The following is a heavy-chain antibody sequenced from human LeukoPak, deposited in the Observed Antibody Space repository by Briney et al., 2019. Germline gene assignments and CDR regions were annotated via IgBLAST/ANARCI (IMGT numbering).Heavy chain of an antibody. D-gene: IGHD6-6*01. CDR1: GGSFTGYY. Sequence: SETLSLTRAVYGGSFTGYYWSWIRQPPGKGLEWIGEINHSGSTNYNPSLKSRVIISVDTSKNQFSLKLSSVTAADTAVYYCARVEASSSSTYFFDHWAQGTLVTVSS. CDR3: ARVEASSSSTYFFDH. CDR2: INHSGST. J-gene: IGHJ4*02. V-gene: IGHV4-34*01.